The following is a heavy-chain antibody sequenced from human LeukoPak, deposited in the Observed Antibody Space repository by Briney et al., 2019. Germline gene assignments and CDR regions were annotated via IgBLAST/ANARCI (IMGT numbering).Heavy chain of an antibody. V-gene: IGHV4-39*01. CDR2: IYYTGST. J-gene: IGHJ4*02. CDR1: GGSINSSLFY. CDR3: ARQRWLPPGFDS. D-gene: IGHD5-24*01. Sequence: SETLSLTCSVSGGSINSSLFYWGWIRQSPGQGMDWIGTIYYTGSTYYNPSLKSRAIMSVDTSKNHFSLKLSSVSPADTAVYYCARQRWLPPGFDSCGQGTLVTVSS.